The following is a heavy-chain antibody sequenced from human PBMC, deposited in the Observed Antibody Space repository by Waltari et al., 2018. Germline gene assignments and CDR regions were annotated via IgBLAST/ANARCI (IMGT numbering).Heavy chain of an antibody. J-gene: IGHJ5*02. CDR3: ARALAPKWFDP. CDR2: IYYSGHT. CDR1: GGSISRSGYY. Sequence: QVQLQESGPGLVKSSETLSLTCTVSGGSISRSGYYWGWVRQPPGKGLEWIANIYYSGHTFYSPSLRRRATISLDTSKNQFSLRLTSVTAADTAVYYCARALAPKWFDPWGRGTLVTVSS. V-gene: IGHV4-39*07.